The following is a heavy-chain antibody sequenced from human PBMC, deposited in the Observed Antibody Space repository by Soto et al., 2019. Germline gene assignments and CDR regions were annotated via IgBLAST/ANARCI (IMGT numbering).Heavy chain of an antibody. CDR2: IYYSGST. D-gene: IGHD3-22*01. CDR1: GDSIRSNSYY. Sequence: SDTLSLSCTVSGDSIRSNSYYWGLISQPPGKGLEWIGSIYYSGSTYYNPSLKSRVTISVDTSKNQFSLKLSSATAADTAVYYCAGIFFTLTVVSDYGMDVWGQGTTVT. CDR3: AGIFFTLTVVSDYGMDV. J-gene: IGHJ6*02. V-gene: IGHV4-39*01.